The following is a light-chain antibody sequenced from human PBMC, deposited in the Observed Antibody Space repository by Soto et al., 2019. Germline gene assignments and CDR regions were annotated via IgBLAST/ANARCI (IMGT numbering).Light chain of an antibody. CDR1: QSVSSSQ. Sequence: EIVLTQSPVTLSLYPGESATLSCRASQSVSSSQVAWYQQKPGQAPRLLIYGASSRATGIPDRFSGVGSETDFTLTINRLEPEDFAVYYCQQYATSPHTFGQGTKLEIK. CDR3: QQYATSPHT. V-gene: IGKV3-20*01. J-gene: IGKJ2*01. CDR2: GAS.